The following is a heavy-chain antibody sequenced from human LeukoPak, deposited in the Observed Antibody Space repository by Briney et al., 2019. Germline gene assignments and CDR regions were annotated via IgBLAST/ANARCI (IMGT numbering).Heavy chain of an antibody. CDR1: GFTFSSYA. CDR3: AKASGVPWADYAFDI. D-gene: IGHD3-10*01. CDR2: ISYDGSNK. J-gene: IGHJ3*02. V-gene: IGHV3-30-3*01. Sequence: GRSLRLSCAASGFTFSSYAMHWVRQAPGKGLEWVAVISYDGSNKYYADSVKGRFTISRDNSKNTLYLQMNSLRAEDTAVYYCAKASGVPWADYAFDIWGQGTRVTVSS.